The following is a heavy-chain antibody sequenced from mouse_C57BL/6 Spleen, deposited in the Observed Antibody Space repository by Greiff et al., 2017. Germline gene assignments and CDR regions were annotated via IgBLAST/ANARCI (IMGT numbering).Heavy chain of an antibody. Sequence: EVQLQQSGPELVKPGASVKISCKASGYSFTGYYMNWVKQSPEKSLEWIGEINPSTGGTTYNQKFKAKATLTVDKSSSTAYMQLKSLTSEDSAVYYCARSAYYYGSRGYFDVWGTGTTVTVSS. CDR3: ARSAYYYGSRGYFDV. CDR1: GYSFTGYY. CDR2: INPSTGGT. D-gene: IGHD1-1*01. V-gene: IGHV1-42*01. J-gene: IGHJ1*03.